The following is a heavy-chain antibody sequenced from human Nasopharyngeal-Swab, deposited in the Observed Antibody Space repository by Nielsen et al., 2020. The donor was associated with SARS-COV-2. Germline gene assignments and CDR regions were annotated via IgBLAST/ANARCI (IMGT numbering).Heavy chain of an antibody. V-gene: IGHV4-39*01. D-gene: IGHD6-6*01. CDR2: VHYSGSI. Sequence: SETLSLTCTVSGASISSDSYFWGWIRQSPGKGLEWIGTVHYSGSIYSNPSLKSRITMSVDTSKNQFSLNLRPVTAADTAVYYCARGPGAARPWFTDYWGQGILVTVSS. J-gene: IGHJ4*02. CDR3: ARGPGAARPWFTDY. CDR1: GASISSDSYF.